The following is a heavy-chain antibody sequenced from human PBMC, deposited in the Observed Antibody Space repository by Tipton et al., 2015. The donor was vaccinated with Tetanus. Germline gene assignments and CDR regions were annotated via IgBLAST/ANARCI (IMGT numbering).Heavy chain of an antibody. V-gene: IGHV3-23*01. CDR1: GFTFDDYA. J-gene: IGHJ6*02. Sequence: SLRLSCAASGFTFDDYAMHWARQAPGKGLERVSAISGSGGSTYYADSVKGRFTISRDNSKNTLYLQMNSLRAEDTAVYYCAKDHGPEITSVAATRYYYYGMDVWGQGTTVTVSS. CDR3: AKDHGPEITSVAATRYYYYGMDV. D-gene: IGHD2-15*01. CDR2: ISGSGGST.